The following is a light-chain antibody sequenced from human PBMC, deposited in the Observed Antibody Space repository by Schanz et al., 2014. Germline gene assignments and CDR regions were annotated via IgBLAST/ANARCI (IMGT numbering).Light chain of an antibody. CDR2: EVS. Sequence: QSALTQPPSASGSPGQSVTISCTGTSSDVGGYNYVSWYQQHPGKAPKLMIYEVSKRPSGVPDRFSGSKSGNTASLTVSGLQAEDEADYYCSSYTTSSTTVFGTGTKLTVL. CDR1: SSDVGGYNY. CDR3: SSYTTSSTTV. J-gene: IGLJ1*01. V-gene: IGLV2-8*01.